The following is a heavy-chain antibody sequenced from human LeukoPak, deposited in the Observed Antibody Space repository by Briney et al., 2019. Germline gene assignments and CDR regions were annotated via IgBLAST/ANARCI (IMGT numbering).Heavy chain of an antibody. CDR2: ISGSGGST. CDR1: GFTFSSYA. J-gene: IGHJ4*02. D-gene: IGHD6-19*01. V-gene: IGHV3-23*01. CDR3: AKDFKQLAVALLSGDY. Sequence: GGSLRLSCSASGFTFSSYAMSWVRQAPGKGLEWVSAISGSGGSTYYADSVKGRFTISRDNSKNTLYLQMNSLRAEDTAVYYCAKDFKQLAVALLSGDYWGQGTLVTVSS.